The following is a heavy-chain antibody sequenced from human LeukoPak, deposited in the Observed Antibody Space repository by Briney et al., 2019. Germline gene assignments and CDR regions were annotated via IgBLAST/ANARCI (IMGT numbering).Heavy chain of an antibody. CDR3: ARDSGSYVIRN. CDR2: IYTSGST. V-gene: IGHV4-4*07. CDR1: GVSISSYY. Sequence: SETLSLTCTVSGVSISSYYWSWLRQPAGKGLEWIGRIYTSGSTNYNPSLKSRVTMSVDTSNNQFSLKLSALAAADTAVYYCARDSGSYVIRNWGQGTLVTVSS. D-gene: IGHD1-26*01. J-gene: IGHJ4*02.